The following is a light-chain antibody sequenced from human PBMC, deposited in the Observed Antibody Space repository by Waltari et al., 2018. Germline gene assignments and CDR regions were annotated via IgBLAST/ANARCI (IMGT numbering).Light chain of an antibody. Sequence: SYVLTQPPSVSVAPGQTASITCGGNDIGSNSVHWYQPKPGQAPVLVIYGESDRPSRLPERVSGCNSGNTASLVISRVEAGDEADYYCQVWDNSSKQVIFGGGTKLTVL. CDR2: GES. J-gene: IGLJ2*01. CDR3: QVWDNSSKQVI. CDR1: DIGSNS. V-gene: IGLV3-21*02.